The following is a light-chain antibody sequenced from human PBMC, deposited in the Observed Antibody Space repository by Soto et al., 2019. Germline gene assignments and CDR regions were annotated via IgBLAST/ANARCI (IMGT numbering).Light chain of an antibody. J-gene: IGKJ1*01. CDR1: QSISSW. V-gene: IGKV1-5*03. CDR2: RAY. Sequence: DIQMTQSPSTLSASVGDRVTITCRASQSISSWLSWYQQKPGKAPKLLIYRAYSLESGVPSRFSGSRSGTEFTLTISSLQPDSFATYYCQQYNSYWTFGQGTKVEIK. CDR3: QQYNSYWT.